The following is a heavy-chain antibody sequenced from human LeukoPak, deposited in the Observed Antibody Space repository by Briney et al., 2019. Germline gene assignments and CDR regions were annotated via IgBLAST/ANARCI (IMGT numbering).Heavy chain of an antibody. CDR2: IYSGGST. V-gene: IGHV3-53*01. D-gene: IGHD3-22*01. CDR3: AREAAYYDRSGPDAFDI. Sequence: GGSLRLSCAASGFTVSSNYMSWVRQAPRKGLEWVSVIYSGGSTYYADSVKGRFTISRDNSKNTLYLQMNSLRAEDTAVYYCAREAAYYDRSGPDAFDIWGQGTMVTVSS. J-gene: IGHJ3*02. CDR1: GFTVSSNY.